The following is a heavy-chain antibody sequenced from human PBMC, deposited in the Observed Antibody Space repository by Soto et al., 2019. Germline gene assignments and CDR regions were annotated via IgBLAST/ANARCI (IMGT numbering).Heavy chain of an antibody. Sequence: GESLKISCKGSGYSFTSYWIGWVRQMPGKGLEWMGIIYPGDSDTRYSPSFQGQVTISADKSISTAYLQWSSLKASDTAMYYFARPHLTPPYYYGMDVWGQGTTVTVSS. CDR2: IYPGDSDT. CDR1: GYSFTSYW. CDR3: ARPHLTPPYYYGMDV. V-gene: IGHV5-51*01. J-gene: IGHJ6*02.